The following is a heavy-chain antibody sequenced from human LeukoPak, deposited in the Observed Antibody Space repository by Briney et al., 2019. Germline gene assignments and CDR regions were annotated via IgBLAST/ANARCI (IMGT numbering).Heavy chain of an antibody. Sequence: PSETLSLTCAVSGGSISSSNWWSWVRQPPGKGLEWIGEIYHSGSTNYNPSLKSRVTISVDKSKSQFSLKLSSVTAADTAVSYCASSIRYSGYEADYWGQGTLVTVSS. D-gene: IGHD5-12*01. CDR2: IYHSGST. CDR3: ASSIRYSGYEADY. J-gene: IGHJ4*02. CDR1: GGSISSSNW. V-gene: IGHV4-4*02.